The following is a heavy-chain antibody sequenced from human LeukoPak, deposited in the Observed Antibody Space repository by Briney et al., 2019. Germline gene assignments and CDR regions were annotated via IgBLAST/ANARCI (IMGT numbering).Heavy chain of an antibody. V-gene: IGHV4-30-2*01. CDR2: IYHSGST. J-gene: IGHJ4*02. Sequence: SETLSLTCTVSGYSISSGDYFWSWIRQPPGKGLEWIGYIYHSGSTYYNPSLKSRVAISVDRSKNQFSLKLSSVTAADTAVYYCASGGANYYFDYWGQGTLVTVSS. D-gene: IGHD4/OR15-4a*01. CDR1: GYSISSGDYF. CDR3: ASGGANYYFDY.